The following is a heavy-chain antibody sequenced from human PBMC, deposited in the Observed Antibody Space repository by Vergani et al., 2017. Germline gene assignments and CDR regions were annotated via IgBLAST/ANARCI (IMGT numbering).Heavy chain of an antibody. D-gene: IGHD6-6*01. V-gene: IGHV5-10-1*03. CDR1: GYSFTSYW. CDR3: SRRVSSSSVGYWFDP. Sequence: EVQLVQSGAEVKKPGESLRISCKCSGYSFTSYWISWVRQMPGKGLEWMGRIDPSDSYTNYSPSFQGHVTKSADKSISTAYLQWSGVKASDTALYYCSRRVSSSSVGYWFDPWGQGTLVTVSS. CDR2: IDPSDSYT. J-gene: IGHJ5*02.